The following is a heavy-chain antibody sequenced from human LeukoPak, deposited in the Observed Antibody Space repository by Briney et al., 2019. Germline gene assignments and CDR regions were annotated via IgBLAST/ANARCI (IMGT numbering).Heavy chain of an antibody. CDR2: IRYDGGNQ. V-gene: IGHV3-30*02. D-gene: IGHD6-13*01. J-gene: IGHJ4*02. CDR3: AKDLRSRIAAAGAPDY. CDR1: GFTFSSYG. Sequence: GGSLRLSCAASGFTFSSYGMHWVRQTPGKGLECVAFIRYDGGNQYYTDSVKGRFTISRDNSKNTIYLQMNSLRAEDTAAYYCAKDLRSRIAAAGAPDYWGQGTLVTVSS.